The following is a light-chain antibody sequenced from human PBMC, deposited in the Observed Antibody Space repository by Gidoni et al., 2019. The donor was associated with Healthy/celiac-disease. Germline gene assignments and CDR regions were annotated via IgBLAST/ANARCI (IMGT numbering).Light chain of an antibody. Sequence: DIQMTQSPSSLSASVEERVTITCRASQSISSYLNWYQQKQGKAPKLLIYAAASLQSGVPSRFSGSGSGTDFTLTISSLQPEDFATYYCQQSYSTPPTFXGXTKVEIK. CDR3: QQSYSTPPT. CDR1: QSISSY. CDR2: AAA. V-gene: IGKV1-39*01. J-gene: IGKJ4*01.